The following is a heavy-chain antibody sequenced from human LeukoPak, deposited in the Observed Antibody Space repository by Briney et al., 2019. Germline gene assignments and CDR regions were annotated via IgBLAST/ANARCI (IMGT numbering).Heavy chain of an antibody. J-gene: IGHJ4*02. CDR2: IKQDGSEK. Sequence: GGSLRLSCAASGFTFSSYWMSWVRQAPGKGLEWVANIKQDGSEKYYVDSVKGRFTISRDNAKNSLYLQMNSLRAEDTALYYCAKDIGPRADYYDSSGPPDYWGQGTLVTVSS. D-gene: IGHD3-22*01. CDR3: AKDIGPRADYYDSSGPPDY. V-gene: IGHV3-7*03. CDR1: GFTFSSYW.